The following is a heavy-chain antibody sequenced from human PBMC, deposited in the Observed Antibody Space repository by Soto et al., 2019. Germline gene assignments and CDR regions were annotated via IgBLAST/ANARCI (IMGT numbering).Heavy chain of an antibody. CDR3: AKGGRQWLVKSDFNY. D-gene: IGHD6-19*01. CDR1: GFTFSDYA. CDR2: VSHDGRNT. V-gene: IGHV3-30*18. Sequence: VQLVESGGGVVQPGRSLRLSCAASGFTFSDYAMHWVRQAPGKGLEWVAVVSHDGRNTHYADSVKGRFTISRDSSKSMVSLEMTSLRAEDTAVYYCAKGGRQWLVKSDFNYWGQGALVTVSS. J-gene: IGHJ4*02.